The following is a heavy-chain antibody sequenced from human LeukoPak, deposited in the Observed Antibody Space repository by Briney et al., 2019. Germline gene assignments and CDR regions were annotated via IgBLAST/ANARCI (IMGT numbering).Heavy chain of an antibody. CDR3: ARLMGHYHVPLI. V-gene: IGHV5-51*01. D-gene: IGHD3-10*02. J-gene: IGHJ4*02. CDR2: IYPGDSDT. Sequence: PGESLKISCKASGYSFTTYWIGWVRQMPGKGLEWMGIIYPGDSDTRYSPSFQGQVTISADKSINTAYIYWSSLKASDTAMYFCARLMGHYHVPLIWGQGTLVAVSS. CDR1: GYSFTTYW.